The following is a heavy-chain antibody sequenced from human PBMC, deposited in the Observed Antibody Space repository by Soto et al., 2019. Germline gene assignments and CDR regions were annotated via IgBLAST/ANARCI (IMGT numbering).Heavy chain of an antibody. V-gene: IGHV4-4*07. D-gene: IGHD1-26*01. CDR2: IYTSGST. J-gene: IGHJ4*02. CDR1: VGSINNYY. Sequence: SETLSLTCTFSVGSINNYYWSCIRHPAGKGLEWIGRIYTSGSTNYNPSLKGRVTMSVDTSKNQFSLKLSSVTAADTAVYYCARVYSGRYYEFEYWGQGTLVTVSS. CDR3: ARVYSGRYYEFEY.